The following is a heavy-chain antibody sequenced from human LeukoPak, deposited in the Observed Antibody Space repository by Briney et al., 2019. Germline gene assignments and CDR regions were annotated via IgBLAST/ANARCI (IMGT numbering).Heavy chain of an antibody. J-gene: IGHJ6*02. Sequence: GGSLRLSCAASGFDFSSYGMHWVRQAPGKGLEWVAFIRYDGSNKYYADSVKGRFTISRDNAKNSLYLQMNSLRAEDTAVYYCARDYSCSSTSCYVWGYYYYGMDVWGQGTTVTVSS. CDR2: IRYDGSNK. V-gene: IGHV3-30*02. CDR3: ARDYSCSSTSCYVWGYYYYGMDV. D-gene: IGHD2-2*01. CDR1: GFDFSSYG.